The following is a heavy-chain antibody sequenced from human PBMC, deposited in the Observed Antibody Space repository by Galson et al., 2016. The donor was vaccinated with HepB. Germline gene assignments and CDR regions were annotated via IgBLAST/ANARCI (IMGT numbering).Heavy chain of an antibody. V-gene: IGHV3-30*18. CDR1: GFFFSNYG. D-gene: IGHD3-10*01. Sequence: SLRLSCAASGFFFSNYGMHWVRQAPGKGLAWVAVVSYDGYSKYYADSVKGRFIISRDNPKTTMYLQMNSLRVEDTAVYYCAKDVYTSGSEYGMDVWGQGTTVTVSS. CDR2: VSYDGYSK. J-gene: IGHJ6*02. CDR3: AKDVYTSGSEYGMDV.